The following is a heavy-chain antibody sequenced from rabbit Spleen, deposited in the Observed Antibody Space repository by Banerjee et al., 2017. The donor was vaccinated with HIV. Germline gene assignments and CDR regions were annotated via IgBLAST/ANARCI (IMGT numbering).Heavy chain of an antibody. CDR3: ARSGGDIYDFKL. CDR1: GVSFSANSY. J-gene: IGHJ4*01. CDR2: IYTGSSGDT. V-gene: IGHV1S40*01. D-gene: IGHD2-1*01. Sequence: QSLEESGGDLVKPGASLTLTCTASGVSFSANSYMCWVRQAPGKGLEWIACIYTGSSGDTYYASWAKGRFTISKTSSTTVTLQMTSLTVADTATYFCARSGGDIYDFKLWGQGTLVTVS.